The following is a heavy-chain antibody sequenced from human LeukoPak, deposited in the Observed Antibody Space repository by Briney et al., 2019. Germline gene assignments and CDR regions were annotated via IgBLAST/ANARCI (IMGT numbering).Heavy chain of an antibody. J-gene: IGHJ4*02. CDR1: GYTLTELS. D-gene: IGHD2-15*01. CDR2: FDPEDGET. V-gene: IGHV1-24*01. CDR3: ATGVTTKWYYFDY. Sequence: ASVKVSCKVSGYTLTELSMHWVRQAHGKGLEWMGGFDPEDGETIYAQKFQGRVTMTEDTSTDTAYMELSSLRSEDTAVYYCATGVTTKWYYFDYWGQGTLVTVSS.